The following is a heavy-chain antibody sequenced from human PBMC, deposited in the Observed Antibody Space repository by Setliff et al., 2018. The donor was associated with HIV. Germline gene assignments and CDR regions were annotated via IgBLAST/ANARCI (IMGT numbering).Heavy chain of an antibody. CDR2: IRSSGDT. CDR3: VSSQSPQDRAVIIGGL. J-gene: IGHJ4*02. D-gene: IGHD3-10*01. V-gene: IGHV4-39*01. CDR1: GASISSHNYY. Sequence: SETLSLTCTVSGASISSHNYYWGWIRHSPGKGLEWIASIRSSGDTYYNPSLQSRVIISVDTSNNQISLKLTSVTAADTAVYYCVSSQSPQDRAVIIGGLWGQGTQVTVSS.